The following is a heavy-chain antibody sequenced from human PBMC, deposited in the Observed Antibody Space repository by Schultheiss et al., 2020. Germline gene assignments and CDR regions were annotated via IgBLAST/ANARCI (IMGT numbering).Heavy chain of an antibody. CDR3: ARKQWLNYFDY. CDR1: GGSFSGYY. D-gene: IGHD6-19*01. J-gene: IGHJ4*02. V-gene: IGHV4-34*01. CDR2: INHSGST. Sequence: SETLSLTCAVYGGSFSGYYWSWIRQPPGKGLEWIGEINHSGSTNYNPSLKSRVTISVDKSKNQFSLKLSSVTAADTAVYYCARKQWLNYFDYWGQGTLVTVSS.